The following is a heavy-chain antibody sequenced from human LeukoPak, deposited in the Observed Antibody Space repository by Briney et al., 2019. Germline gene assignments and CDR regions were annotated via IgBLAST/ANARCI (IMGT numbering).Heavy chain of an antibody. CDR1: GGSFSGYY. D-gene: IGHD2-15*01. V-gene: IGHV4-34*01. Sequence: PSETLSLTCAVYGGSFSGYYWSWIRQPPGKGLEWIGEINHSGSTNYNPSLKSRVTISVDTSKNQFSLKLSSVTAEDTAVYNCARYDGGSKWYFDNCDQGTLVTVSS. CDR2: INHSGST. CDR3: ARYDGGSKWYFDN. J-gene: IGHJ4*02.